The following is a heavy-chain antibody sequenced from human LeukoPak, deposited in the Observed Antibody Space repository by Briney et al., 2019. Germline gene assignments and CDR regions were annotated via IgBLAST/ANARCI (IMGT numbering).Heavy chain of an antibody. D-gene: IGHD3-16*01. CDR3: ARLRGPEYFQH. Sequence: PSETLSLTCTVSGYSISSGYYWGWIRQPPGKGLEWIGSIYHSGSTYYNPSLKSRGTISVETSKNQFSLKLSSVTAADTAVYYCARLRGPEYFQHWGQGTLVTVSS. CDR1: GYSISSGYY. CDR2: IYHSGST. V-gene: IGHV4-38-2*02. J-gene: IGHJ1*01.